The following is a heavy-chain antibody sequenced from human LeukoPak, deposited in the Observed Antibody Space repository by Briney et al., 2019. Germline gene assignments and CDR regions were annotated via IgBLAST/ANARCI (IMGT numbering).Heavy chain of an antibody. J-gene: IGHJ4*02. Sequence: SETLSLTCAIYGGSFSGYYWSWIRQPPGKGLEWIGEINHTGSTNYNPSLKSRVTISVDTSKNQFSLKLSSVTAADTAVYYCARHLMVRGVIITTLPYYFDYWGQGTLVTVSS. V-gene: IGHV4-34*01. CDR3: ARHLMVRGVIITTLPYYFDY. D-gene: IGHD3-10*01. CDR1: GGSFSGYY. CDR2: INHTGST.